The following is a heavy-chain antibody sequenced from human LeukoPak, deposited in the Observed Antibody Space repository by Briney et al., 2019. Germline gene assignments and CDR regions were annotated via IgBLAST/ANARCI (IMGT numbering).Heavy chain of an antibody. J-gene: IGHJ3*02. D-gene: IGHD2-8*01. Sequence: PSETLSLTCAAYGGSFSGYYWSWIRQPPGKGLEWIGEINHSGSTNYNPSLKSRVTISVDTSKNQFSLKLSSVTAADTAVYYCARISYCTNGVCYASAFDIWGQGTMVTVSS. CDR3: ARISYCTNGVCYASAFDI. CDR1: GGSFSGYY. CDR2: INHSGST. V-gene: IGHV4-34*01.